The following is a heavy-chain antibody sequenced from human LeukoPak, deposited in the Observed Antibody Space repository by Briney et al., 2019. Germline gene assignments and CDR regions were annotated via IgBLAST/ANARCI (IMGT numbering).Heavy chain of an antibody. D-gene: IGHD1-26*01. CDR1: GFTFSSYW. V-gene: IGHV3-74*01. J-gene: IGHJ1*01. Sequence: AGGSLRLSCTASGFTFSSYWMHWVRQAPGEGLVWVSHINTDGSSTNYADSVKGRFTISRDNSKNTLYLQMNSLRAEDTAVYYCARALLMRSEYFQHWGQGTLVTVSS. CDR3: ARALLMRSEYFQH. CDR2: INTDGSST.